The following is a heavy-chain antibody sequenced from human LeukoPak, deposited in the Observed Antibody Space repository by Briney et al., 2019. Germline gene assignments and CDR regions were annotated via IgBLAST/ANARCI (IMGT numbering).Heavy chain of an antibody. V-gene: IGHV4-59*01. J-gene: IGHJ4*02. CDR3: ARASDSGDWHLGY. D-gene: IGHD2-21*02. CDR2: VYDRGST. CDR1: GDFISRYY. Sequence: PSETLSLTCTVSGDFISRYYWSWIRQSPGKGLEWIGYVYDRGSTNYNPSLKSRAIISADTSKNQFSLKVTSVIAADTAVYYCARASDSGDWHLGYWGQGTLVTVSS.